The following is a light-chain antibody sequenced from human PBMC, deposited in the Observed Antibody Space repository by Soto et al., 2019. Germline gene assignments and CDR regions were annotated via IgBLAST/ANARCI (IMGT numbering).Light chain of an antibody. CDR3: QEYNGNSGLT. CDR1: QNIRSW. CDR2: SAS. Sequence: DIQMTQSPSTLSASVGDRVTITCRASQNIRSWLAWYQQKPGKAPELLIYSASGLESGVPSRFSGSGSGTEFTLPISSRQPDDFATYYCQEYNGNSGLTFGGGTKVEIK. V-gene: IGKV1-5*03. J-gene: IGKJ4*02.